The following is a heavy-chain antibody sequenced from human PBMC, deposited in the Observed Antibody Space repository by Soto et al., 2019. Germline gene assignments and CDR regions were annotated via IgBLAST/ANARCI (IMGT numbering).Heavy chain of an antibody. J-gene: IGHJ4*02. CDR3: ARDNSRITIFGVVIIQDFDY. Sequence: PGGSLRLSCAASGFTFSSYSMNWVRQAPGKGLEWVSSISSSSSYIYYADSVKGRFTISRDNAKNSLYLQMNSLRAEDTAVYYCARDNSRITIFGVVIIQDFDYWGQGTLVTVSS. CDR2: ISSSSSYI. V-gene: IGHV3-21*01. D-gene: IGHD3-3*01. CDR1: GFTFSSYS.